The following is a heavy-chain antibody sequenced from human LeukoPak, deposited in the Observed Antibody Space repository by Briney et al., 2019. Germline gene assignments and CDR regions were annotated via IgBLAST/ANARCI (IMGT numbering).Heavy chain of an antibody. V-gene: IGHV4-30-4*01. CDR2: IYYSGST. J-gene: IGHJ4*02. CDR3: ARDLTASID. D-gene: IGHD3-16*01. CDR1: GASISSGDYY. Sequence: SETLSLTCTVSGASISSGDYYWSWIRQPPGKGLEWIGYIYYSGSTYCNPSLKSRVTMSVDTSKNQFSLKMSSVTAADTAVYYCARDLTASIDWGQGTLVTVSS.